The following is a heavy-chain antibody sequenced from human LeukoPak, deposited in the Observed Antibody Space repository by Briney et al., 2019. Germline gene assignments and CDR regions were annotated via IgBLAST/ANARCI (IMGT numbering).Heavy chain of an antibody. J-gene: IGHJ6*02. CDR3: ASSRDSHDCSGGRCSYYYHYLGMDV. Sequence: GGSLRLSCAASGFTFDDYGMSWVRQAPGQGLEWVSVIYSGTRTYYPDSVQGRFTISGDNAKNTLYLQMDSLRAEDTAVYYCASSRDSHDCSGGRCSYYYHYLGMDVWGQGTTVTVSS. CDR2: IYSGTRT. D-gene: IGHD2-15*01. CDR1: GFTFDDYG. V-gene: IGHV3-53*01.